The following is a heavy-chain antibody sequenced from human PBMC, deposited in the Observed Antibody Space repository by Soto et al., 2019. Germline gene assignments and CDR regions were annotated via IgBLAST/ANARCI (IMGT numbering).Heavy chain of an antibody. J-gene: IGHJ4*02. CDR3: ARGPSSIEYSSSLDY. CDR2: ISYDGSNK. CDR1: GFTFSSYA. Sequence: PEGSLRLSCAASGFTFSSYAMHWVRQAPGKGLEWVAVISYDGSNKYYADSVKGRFTISRDNSKNTLYLQMNSLRAEDTAVYYCARGPSSIEYSSSLDYWGQGTLVTVSS. D-gene: IGHD6-6*01. V-gene: IGHV3-30-3*01.